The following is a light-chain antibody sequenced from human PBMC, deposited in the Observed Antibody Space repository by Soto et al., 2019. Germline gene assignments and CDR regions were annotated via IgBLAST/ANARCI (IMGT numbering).Light chain of an antibody. V-gene: IGKV3-15*01. CDR1: QSLSSN. CDR2: AAS. CDR3: QQSSNWPFT. Sequence: EIVMTQSPATLSVSPGDRATISCRASQSLSSNLAWYQQTPGQAPRLLIYAASTMPSGIPARFSGSGSGTDFTLTISSLQAEDFALYFCQQSSNWPFTFGQGTRLEIQ. J-gene: IGKJ5*01.